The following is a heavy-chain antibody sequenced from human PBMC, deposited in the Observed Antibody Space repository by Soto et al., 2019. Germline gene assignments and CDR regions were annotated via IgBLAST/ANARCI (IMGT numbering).Heavy chain of an antibody. CDR3: ARGTIGSRKYQLQF. J-gene: IGHJ4*02. Sequence: PGGSLRLSCAASGFTFSSYSMNWVRQAPGKGLEWVSYISSSSSTIYYADSVKGRFTISRDNAKNSLYLQMNSLRDEDTAVYYCARGTIGSRKYQLQFWGQGPLVSVSS. CDR2: ISSSSSTI. CDR1: GFTFSSYS. V-gene: IGHV3-48*02. D-gene: IGHD2-2*01.